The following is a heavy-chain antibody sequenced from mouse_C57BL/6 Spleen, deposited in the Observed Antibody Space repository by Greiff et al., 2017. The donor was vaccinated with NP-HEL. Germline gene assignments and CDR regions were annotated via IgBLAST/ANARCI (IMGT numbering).Heavy chain of an antibody. CDR3: ARWEAPYAMDY. J-gene: IGHJ4*01. CDR1: GFTFSDYG. CDR2: ISSGSSTI. V-gene: IGHV5-17*01. Sequence: EVQWVESGGGLVKPGGSLKLSCAASGFTFSDYGMHWVRQAPEKGLEWVAYISSGSSTIYYADTVKGRFTISRDNAKNTLFLQMTSLRSEDTAMYYCARWEAPYAMDYWGQGTSVTVSS. D-gene: IGHD4-1*01.